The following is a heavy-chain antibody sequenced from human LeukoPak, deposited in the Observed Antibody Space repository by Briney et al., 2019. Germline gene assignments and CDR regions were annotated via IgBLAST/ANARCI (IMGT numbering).Heavy chain of an antibody. CDR2: ISSSSSYI. CDR1: GFTFSSYS. V-gene: IGHV3-21*01. D-gene: IGHD5-18*01. CDR3: ARDLDSYGYFYYYYGMDV. Sequence: GGSLRLSCAASGFTFSSYSMNWVRQAPGKGLEWVSSISSSSSYIYYADSVKGRFTISRDNAKNSLYLQMNSLRAEDTAVYYCARDLDSYGYFYYYYGMDVWGQGTTVTVSS. J-gene: IGHJ6*02.